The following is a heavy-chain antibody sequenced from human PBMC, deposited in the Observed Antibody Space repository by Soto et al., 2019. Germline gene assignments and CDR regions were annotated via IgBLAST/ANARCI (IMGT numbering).Heavy chain of an antibody. J-gene: IGHJ6*02. V-gene: IGHV2-5*01. CDR2: IYWNDDK. CDR3: AHSGDGAYYYYAMDV. CDR1: GFSLTTGGVG. Sequence: QITLEESGPTLVKPTRTLTLTCTFSGFSLTTGGVGVGWIRQPPGKALEWLALIYWNDDKRYTPSLKSRLTITKDTSKNQVVLTMTNMDPVDTATYYCAHSGDGAYYYYAMDVWGQGTTVPVSS. D-gene: IGHD2-21*01.